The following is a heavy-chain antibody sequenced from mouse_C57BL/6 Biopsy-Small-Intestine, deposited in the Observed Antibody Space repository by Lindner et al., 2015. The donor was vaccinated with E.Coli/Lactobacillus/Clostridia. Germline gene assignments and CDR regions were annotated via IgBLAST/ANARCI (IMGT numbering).Heavy chain of an antibody. D-gene: IGHD1-1*02. J-gene: IGHJ1*03. V-gene: IGHV1-9*01. CDR2: ILPGSGTT. CDR3: ARRWSHWYFDV. CDR1: GYTFTGYW. Sequence: VQLQESGPELVKPGASVKIPCKASGYTFTGYWIEWVKQRPGHGLEWIGEILPGSGTTNYNEKFKGKATFTADTSSNTAYMQLSSLTTEDSALYYCARRWSHWYFDVWGTGTTVTVSS.